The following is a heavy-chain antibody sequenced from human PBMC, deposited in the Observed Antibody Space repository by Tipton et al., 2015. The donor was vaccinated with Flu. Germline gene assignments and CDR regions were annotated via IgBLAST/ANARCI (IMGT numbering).Heavy chain of an antibody. Sequence: LRLSCTVSGGFVSSYYWNWIRQPPGKGLECIGNIHRSGSTYYNESLRSRVRISVDTLKNQFSLRLTSVTAADTAIYFCARRDYSNYVSEPKNWFDPWGQGTLVTVSA. CDR1: GGFVSSYY. CDR2: IHRSGST. V-gene: IGHV4-59*04. D-gene: IGHD4-11*01. J-gene: IGHJ5*02. CDR3: ARRDYSNYVSEPKNWFDP.